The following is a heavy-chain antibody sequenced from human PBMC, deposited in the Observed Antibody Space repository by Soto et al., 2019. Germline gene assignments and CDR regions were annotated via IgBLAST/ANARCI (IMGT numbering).Heavy chain of an antibody. V-gene: IGHV4-39*01. Sequence: SETLSLTCSVSGDSISNSNHYWGWIRQPPGKGLEWIGTFYHGASIDYDPSLKSRVTISLDTSTKQFSLKVRSVTAADTAVYYCARTLSTKTFGGITSYYFDYWGQGNLVTVSS. J-gene: IGHJ4*02. CDR3: ARTLSTKTFGGITSYYFDY. CDR1: GDSISNSNHY. CDR2: FYHGASI. D-gene: IGHD3-16*01.